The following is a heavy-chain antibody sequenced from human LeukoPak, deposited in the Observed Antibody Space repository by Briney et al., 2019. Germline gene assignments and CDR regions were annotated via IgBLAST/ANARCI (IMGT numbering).Heavy chain of an antibody. Sequence: GGPLRLSCAASGFTFSSYGMHWVRQAPGKGLEWVALIRYDGSKKYYADSVKGRFTISRDNSKNTLYLQMNSLRGEDTAIYYCAKDPQRNYFDYWGQGTLVTVSS. CDR1: GFTFSSYG. CDR2: IRYDGSKK. D-gene: IGHD6-25*01. CDR3: AKDPQRNYFDY. J-gene: IGHJ4*02. V-gene: IGHV3-30*02.